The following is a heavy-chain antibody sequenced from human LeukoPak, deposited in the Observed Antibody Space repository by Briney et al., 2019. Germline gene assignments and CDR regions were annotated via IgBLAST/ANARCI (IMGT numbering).Heavy chain of an antibody. CDR2: ISYDGSNK. CDR3: AGSGSYYMVDY. D-gene: IGHD3-10*01. Sequence: GGSLRLSCAASGFTFSSYAMHWVRQAPGKGLEWVAVISYDGSNKYYADSVKGRFTISRDNSKNTLYLQMNSLRAEDTAVYYCAGSGSYYMVDYWGQGTLVTVSS. V-gene: IGHV3-30-3*01. CDR1: GFTFSSYA. J-gene: IGHJ4*02.